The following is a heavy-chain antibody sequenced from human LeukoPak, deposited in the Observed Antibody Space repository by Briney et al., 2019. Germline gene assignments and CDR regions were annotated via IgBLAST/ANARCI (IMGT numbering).Heavy chain of an antibody. V-gene: IGHV4-34*01. J-gene: IGHJ6*02. CDR2: INHSGST. D-gene: IGHD5-18*01. CDR3: ARVYGGDTAIFSWPLFYSSTGIDV. CDR1: DGSFSGYY. Sequence: PSETLSLTCAVYDGSFSGYYWSWIRQPPGKGLEWIGEINHSGSTNYNPSLKSRVTISVDTSKNQFSLKLSSVTAADTAVYYCARVYGGDTAIFSWPLFYSSTGIDVWGQGTTVTVSS.